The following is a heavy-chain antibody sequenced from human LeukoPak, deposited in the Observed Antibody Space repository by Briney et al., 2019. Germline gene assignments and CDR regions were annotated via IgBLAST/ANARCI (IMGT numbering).Heavy chain of an antibody. D-gene: IGHD3-10*01. V-gene: IGHV4-4*02. CDR1: GGSISSSNW. J-gene: IGHJ6*04. CDR2: IYHSGST. Sequence: PSETLSLTCAVSGGSISSSNWWSWVRQPPGKGLEWIGEIYHSGSTNYNPSLKSRVTISVDKSKNQFSLKLSSVTAADTAVYYCARGGLGNGSGTYYYYGMDVWGKGTTVTVSS. CDR3: ARGGLGNGSGTYYYYGMDV.